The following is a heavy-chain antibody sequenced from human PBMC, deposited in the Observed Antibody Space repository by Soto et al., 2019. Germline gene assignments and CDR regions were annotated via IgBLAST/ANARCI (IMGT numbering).Heavy chain of an antibody. CDR1: RFTFSSYA. D-gene: IGHD6-13*01. CDR3: ARAAAYFYHYYYAMDV. J-gene: IGHJ6*02. CDR2: ISHDGSEK. Sequence: GGSLRLSCAASRFTFSSYAMDWVRQAPGKGLEWVAVISHDGSEKYYGDSVKGRFTISRDNPKNTVYLQMNSLRPEDTAVYYWARAAAYFYHYYYAMDVWGQGTAVTVSS. V-gene: IGHV3-30-3*01.